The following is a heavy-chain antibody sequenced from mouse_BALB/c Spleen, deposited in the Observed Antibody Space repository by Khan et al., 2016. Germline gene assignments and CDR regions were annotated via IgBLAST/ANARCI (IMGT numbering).Heavy chain of an antibody. J-gene: IGHJ3*01. CDR2: IDPANGNT. CDR1: GFNIKDTY. Sequence: VQLQQSGAELVKPGASVKLSCTASGFNIKDTYMHWVKQRPEQGLEWIGRIDPANGNTKYDPKFQGKATITADTSSNPAYLQRSSLTSEDTAVYYCARAPYDDDVGFAYWGQGTLVTVSA. V-gene: IGHV14-3*02. D-gene: IGHD2-4*01. CDR3: ARAPYDDDVGFAY.